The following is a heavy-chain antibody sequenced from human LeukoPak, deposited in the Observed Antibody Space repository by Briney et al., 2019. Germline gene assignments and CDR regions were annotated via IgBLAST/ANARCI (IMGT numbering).Heavy chain of an antibody. CDR3: ARGGHCSGGSCP. V-gene: IGHV1-8*01. J-gene: IGHJ5*02. Sequence: GASVKVSCKASGYTFTSYDINWVRQATGQGGEWMGWMNPNSGNTGYAQKFPGRVTMTRNTSISTAYMELSSLRSEDTAVYYCARGGHCSGGSCPWGQGTLVTVSS. D-gene: IGHD2-15*01. CDR1: GYTFTSYD. CDR2: MNPNSGNT.